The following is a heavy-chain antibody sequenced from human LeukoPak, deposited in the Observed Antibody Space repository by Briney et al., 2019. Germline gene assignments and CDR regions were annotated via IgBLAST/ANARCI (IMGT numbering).Heavy chain of an antibody. CDR1: GGSFSGYY. V-gene: IGHV4-34*01. CDR3: ARSGGCSSTSCYQYNWFDP. CDR2: INHSGST. Sequence: PSETLSLTCAVYGGSFSGYYWSWIRQPPGKGLEWIGEINHSGSTNYNPSLKSRVTISVGTSKNQFSLKLSSVTAADTAVYYCARSGGCSSTSCYQYNWFDPWGQGTLVTVSS. D-gene: IGHD2-2*01. J-gene: IGHJ5*02.